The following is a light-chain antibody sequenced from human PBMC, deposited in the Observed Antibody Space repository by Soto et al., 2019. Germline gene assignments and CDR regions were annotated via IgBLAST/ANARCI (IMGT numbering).Light chain of an antibody. J-gene: IGKJ1*01. V-gene: IGKV1-5*03. CDR2: KAS. CDR1: QDINNY. CDR3: QQYNSYSPST. Sequence: DVQMTQSPSSLSASVGDRVTITCQASQDINNYLNWYQQKPGKAPKLLIYKASTLKSGVPSRFSGRGSETEFTLTISSLQPDDFATYYCQQYNSYSPSTFGQGTKVDIK.